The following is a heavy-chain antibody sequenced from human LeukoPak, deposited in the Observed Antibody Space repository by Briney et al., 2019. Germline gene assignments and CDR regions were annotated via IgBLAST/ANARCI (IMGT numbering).Heavy chain of an antibody. Sequence: PSETLSLTCAVYGGSFSGYYWSWIRQPPGKGLEWIGEINHSGSTNYNPSLKSRVTISLDTSKNQFSLKLTSVTAADTAVYYCARDLGKGRYLDYWGQGTLVTVSS. V-gene: IGHV4-34*01. J-gene: IGHJ4*02. CDR1: GGSFSGYY. CDR2: INHSGST. CDR3: ARDLGKGRYLDY. D-gene: IGHD4-23*01.